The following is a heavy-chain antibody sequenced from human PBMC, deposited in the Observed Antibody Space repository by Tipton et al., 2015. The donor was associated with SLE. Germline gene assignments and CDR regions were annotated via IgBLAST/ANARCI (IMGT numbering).Heavy chain of an antibody. V-gene: IGHV3-30*02. CDR3: AKEWGSSLGHDAFDI. J-gene: IGHJ3*02. Sequence: GSLRLSCAASGFTFSSYAMHWVRQAPGRGLEWVAFIRYDGSNKYYADSVKGRFTISRDNSKNTLYLQMNSLRAEDSAVYYCAKEWGSSLGHDAFDIWGQGTMVSVSS. D-gene: IGHD7-27*01. CDR1: GFTFSSYA. CDR2: IRYDGSNK.